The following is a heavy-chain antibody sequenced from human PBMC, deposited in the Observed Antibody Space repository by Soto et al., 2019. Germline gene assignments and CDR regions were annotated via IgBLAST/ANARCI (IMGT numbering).Heavy chain of an antibody. CDR2: IYYTGKT. CDR3: GRDLTSNANCIDP. V-gene: IGHV4-30-4*01. CDR1: GDYIHVGGYY. Sequence: PSETLSLTXXVSGDYIHVGGYYWTWFRQRPGKGLEWMGYIYYTGKTYYNPSLESRLTMSVDRSKNQFSLRLTSVTAADTAVYFCGRDLTSNANCIDPWGQGTLVTVSS. D-gene: IGHD2-2*01. J-gene: IGHJ5*02.